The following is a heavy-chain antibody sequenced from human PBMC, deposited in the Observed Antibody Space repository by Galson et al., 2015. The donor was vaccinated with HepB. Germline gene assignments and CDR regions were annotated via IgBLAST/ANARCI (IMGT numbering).Heavy chain of an antibody. CDR3: TRHVGDYGDYSLDY. V-gene: IGHV5-10-1*01. Sequence: QSGAAVKKPGESPRISCKGSGYSFTRYWVSWVRQMPGKGLEWMGRINPSDSYTNYSPSFQGHVTISACKSISTAYLQWSSLKASDTARYYSTRHVGDYGDYSLDYWGQGTLVTVSS. J-gene: IGHJ4*02. CDR1: GYSFTRYW. D-gene: IGHD4-17*01. CDR2: INPSDSYT.